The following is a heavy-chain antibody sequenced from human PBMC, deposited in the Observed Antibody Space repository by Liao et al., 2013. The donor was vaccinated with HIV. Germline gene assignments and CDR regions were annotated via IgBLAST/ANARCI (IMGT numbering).Heavy chain of an antibody. CDR2: IYTSGST. CDR3: ARTYKKDHYYYYYMDV. V-gene: IGHV4-4*07. Sequence: QVQLQESGPGLVKPSETLSLTCTVSGGSITNYYWSWIRQPTGKGLEWIGRIYTSGSTNYNPSLKSRVTMSVDTSKNQFSLKLSSVTAADTAVYYCARTYKKDHYYYYYMDVWGKGTTVTVSS. CDR1: GGSITNYY. J-gene: IGHJ6*03. D-gene: IGHD1-1*01.